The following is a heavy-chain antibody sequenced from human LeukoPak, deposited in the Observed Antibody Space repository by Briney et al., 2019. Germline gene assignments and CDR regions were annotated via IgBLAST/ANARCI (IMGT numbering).Heavy chain of an antibody. J-gene: IGHJ4*02. CDR2: IYPGDSDT. CDR1: GYSFTNYW. D-gene: IGHD4-23*01. V-gene: IGHV5-51*01. CDR3: ASGTTVVTLFY. Sequence: GESLKISCKGSGYSFTNYWIGWVRQMPGEGLEWMAIIYPGDSDTRYSPSFRGQVTISADKSISTAYLQWSSLKASDTAMYYCASGTTVVTLFYWGQGTLVTVSS.